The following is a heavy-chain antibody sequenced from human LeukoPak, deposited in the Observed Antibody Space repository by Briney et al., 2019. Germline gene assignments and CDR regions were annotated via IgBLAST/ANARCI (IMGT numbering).Heavy chain of an antibody. CDR1: GGSISSGGYY. CDR3: ARGQGDSAWGTIFGVVHWFDP. J-gene: IGHJ5*02. V-gene: IGHV4-30-2*01. Sequence: PSQTLSLTCTVSGGSISSGGYYWSWIRQPPGKGLEWIGEINHSGSTNYNPSLKSRVTISVDTSKNQFSLKLSSVTAADTAVYYCARGQGDSAWGTIFGVVHWFDPWGQGTLVTVSS. CDR2: INHSGST. D-gene: IGHD3-3*01.